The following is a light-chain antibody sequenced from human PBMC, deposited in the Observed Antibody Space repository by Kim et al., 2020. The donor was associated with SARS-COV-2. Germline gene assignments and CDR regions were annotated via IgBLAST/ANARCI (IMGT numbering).Light chain of an antibody. CDR3: QVWDSSTFVV. CDR1: NIGSKK. J-gene: IGLJ7*01. Sequence: SYELTQPLSVSVAPGQTARITCGADNIGSKKVHWYQKRPGQAPVVVIYRDTNRLSGIPYRFSGSNSGNTATLIISGAQVGDEADYFCQVWDSSTFVVFGGGTQLTVL. V-gene: IGLV3-9*01. CDR2: RDT.